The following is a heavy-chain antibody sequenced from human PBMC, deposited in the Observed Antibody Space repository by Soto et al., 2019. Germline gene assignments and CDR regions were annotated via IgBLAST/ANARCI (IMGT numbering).Heavy chain of an antibody. CDR1: RYTFPGYY. Sequence: ASVKVSCTTSRYTFPGYYMHWGRQTTGQGLEWMGWMNPNSGGTSYAQKFQGRVTMTRDTSIATAYMELSSLTSDDTAVYYCEREMRYCSSNSCDDFDYWGQGTLVTVSS. J-gene: IGHJ4*02. CDR3: EREMRYCSSNSCDDFDY. CDR2: MNPNSGGT. D-gene: IGHD2-2*01. V-gene: IGHV1-2*02.